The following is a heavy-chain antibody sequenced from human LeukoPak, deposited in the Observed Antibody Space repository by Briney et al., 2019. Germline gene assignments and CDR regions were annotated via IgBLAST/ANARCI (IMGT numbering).Heavy chain of an antibody. CDR1: GFTVSSNH. D-gene: IGHD6-13*01. CDR3: ASHSSSWYGFDY. J-gene: IGHJ4*02. V-gene: IGHV3-53*01. CDR2: IYSGGST. Sequence: GGSLRLSCAASGFTVSSNHMSWVRQAPGKGLELGSVIYSGGSTYYADSVKGRFTISRDNSKNTLYLQMNSLRAEDTAVYYCASHSSSWYGFDYWGQGALVTVSS.